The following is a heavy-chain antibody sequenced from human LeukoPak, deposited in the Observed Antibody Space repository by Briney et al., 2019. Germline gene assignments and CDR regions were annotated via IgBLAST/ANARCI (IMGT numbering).Heavy chain of an antibody. CDR1: GGSISSYY. J-gene: IGHJ4*02. CDR2: ICTTGST. CDR3: AREGAEVRGVLVKYYFDY. D-gene: IGHD3-10*01. V-gene: IGHV4-4*07. Sequence: SETLSLTCTVSGGSISSYYWSWIRQPAAKGLEWIGRICTTGSTNYNPSLKSRVTMSVDTSKNQFSLKLTSVTAADTAVYYCAREGAEVRGVLVKYYFDYWGQGALVTVSS.